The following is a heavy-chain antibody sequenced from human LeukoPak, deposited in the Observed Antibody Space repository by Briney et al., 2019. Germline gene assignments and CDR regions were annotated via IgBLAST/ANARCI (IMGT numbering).Heavy chain of an antibody. V-gene: IGHV3-23*01. Sequence: GRSLRLSCAASGFTFSSYGMHWVRQPPGKGLEWVSSITGSSGTTYDADSVRGRFTISRDVSKNTLYLQMNGLRAEDTATYYCAKGTAVTPLYYFDYWGQGVLVTVSS. CDR2: ITGSSGTT. J-gene: IGHJ4*02. CDR1: GFTFSSYG. D-gene: IGHD4-17*01. CDR3: AKGTAVTPLYYFDY.